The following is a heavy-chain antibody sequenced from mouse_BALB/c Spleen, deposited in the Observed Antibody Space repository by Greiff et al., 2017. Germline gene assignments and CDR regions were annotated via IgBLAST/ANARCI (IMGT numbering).Heavy chain of an antibody. CDR2: ISDGGSYT. CDR1: GFTFSDYY. J-gene: IGHJ2*01. D-gene: IGHD1-1*01. Sequence: DVMLVESGGGLVKPGGSLKLSCAASGFTFSDYYMYWVRQTPEKRLEWVATISDGGSYTYYPDSVKGRFTISRDNAKNNLYLQMSSLKSEDTAMYYCARGGYGSYYFDYWGQGTTLTVSS. V-gene: IGHV5-4*02. CDR3: ARGGYGSYYFDY.